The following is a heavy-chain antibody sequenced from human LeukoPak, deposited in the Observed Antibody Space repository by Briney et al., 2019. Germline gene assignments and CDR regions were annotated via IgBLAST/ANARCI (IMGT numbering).Heavy chain of an antibody. Sequence: GGSLRLSCAASGFTFSDYYMSWIRQAPGKGLEWVSYISSSGSTIYYADSVKGRFTISRDNAENSLYLQMNSLRAEDTAVYYCATQSRDYVMDAFDIWGQGTMVTVSS. CDR2: ISSSGSTI. CDR1: GFTFSDYY. CDR3: ATQSRDYVMDAFDI. D-gene: IGHD4-17*01. J-gene: IGHJ3*02. V-gene: IGHV3-11*01.